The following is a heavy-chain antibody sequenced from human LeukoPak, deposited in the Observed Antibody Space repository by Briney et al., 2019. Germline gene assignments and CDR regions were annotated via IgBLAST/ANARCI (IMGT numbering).Heavy chain of an antibody. Sequence: GGSLRLSCAASGFTFSSYVMHWVRQAPGKGLEWVAVMSYDGSDKHYGDSVKGRFIISRDNSKDTLYLHYCARGTYGLGGHYYYFYGMDVWGQGTTVIVSS. V-gene: IGHV3-30*04. CDR1: GFTFSSYV. CDR2: MSYDGSDK. CDR3: YFYGMDV. D-gene: IGHD3-10*01. J-gene: IGHJ6*02.